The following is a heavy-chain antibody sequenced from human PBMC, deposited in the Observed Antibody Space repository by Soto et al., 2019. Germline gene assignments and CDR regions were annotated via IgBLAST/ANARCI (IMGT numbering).Heavy chain of an antibody. Sequence: PVGSLRLSCAASGFTFSDYYMSWIRQAPGKGLEWVSYISSSSSYTNYADSVKGRFTISRDNAKNSLYLQMNSLRAEDTAVYYCARVFEGGWYSDNYYGMDVWGQGTTVTVSS. V-gene: IGHV3-11*06. CDR3: ARVFEGGWYSDNYYGMDV. J-gene: IGHJ6*02. CDR2: ISSSSSYT. D-gene: IGHD6-19*01. CDR1: GFTFSDYY.